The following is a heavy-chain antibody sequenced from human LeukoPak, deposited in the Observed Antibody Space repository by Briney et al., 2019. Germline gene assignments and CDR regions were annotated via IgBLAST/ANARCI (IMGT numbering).Heavy chain of an antibody. CDR3: ARHTGGSFDY. V-gene: IGHV4-59*08. J-gene: IGHJ4*02. CDR1: GGPISSYY. Sequence: SETLSLTCTVSGGPISSYYWSWIRQPPGKGLEWIGYIYYSGSTNYNPSLKSRVTISVDTSKDQFSLKLSSVTAADTAVYYCARHTGGSFDYWGQGTLVTVSS. D-gene: IGHD7-27*01. CDR2: IYYSGST.